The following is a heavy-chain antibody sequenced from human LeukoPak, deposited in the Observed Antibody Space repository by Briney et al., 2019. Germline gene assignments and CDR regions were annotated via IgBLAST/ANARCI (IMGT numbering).Heavy chain of an antibody. CDR3: AKGGGVIGRSYYFDY. J-gene: IGHJ4*02. Sequence: PGGSLRLSCAASGFLFSTYGMHWVRQAPGKGLEWVAAISNDGNNKFYADSVKGRFTISRDNPKDTMNLQMNSLRAEDTAVYYCAKGGGVIGRSYYFDYWGQGTLVTVSS. CDR2: ISNDGNNK. V-gene: IGHV3-30*18. D-gene: IGHD2-8*02. CDR1: GFLFSTYG.